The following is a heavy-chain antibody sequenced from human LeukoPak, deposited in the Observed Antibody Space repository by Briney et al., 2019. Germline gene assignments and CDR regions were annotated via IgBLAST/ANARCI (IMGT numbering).Heavy chain of an antibody. D-gene: IGHD3-22*01. CDR1: GGSISSSSYY. J-gene: IGHJ5*02. Sequence: SETLSLTCTVSGGSISSSSYYWGWIRQPPGKGLEWIGSIYYSGSTYYNPSLKSRVTISVDTSKNQFSLKLSSVTAADTAVYYCARSTRNYYDSSGYSPWGQGTLVTVSS. CDR2: IYYSGST. CDR3: ARSTRNYYDSSGYSP. V-gene: IGHV4-39*01.